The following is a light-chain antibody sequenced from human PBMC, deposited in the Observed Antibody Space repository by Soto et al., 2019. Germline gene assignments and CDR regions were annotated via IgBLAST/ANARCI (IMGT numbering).Light chain of an antibody. CDR2: AGS. CDR3: QQYSTYMRT. J-gene: IGKJ1*01. CDR1: QSISIN. V-gene: IGKV3D-15*01. Sequence: EIVLTQSPGTLSVSPGDRVTLSCRASQSISINLAWYQHKPGQAPRLLIHAGSTRATGIPARISGSGSGTEFTLTISSLQSEDFATYYCQQYSTYMRTFGQGTKVDIK.